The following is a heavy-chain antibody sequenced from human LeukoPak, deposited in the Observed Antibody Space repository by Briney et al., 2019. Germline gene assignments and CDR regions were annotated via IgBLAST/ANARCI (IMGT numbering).Heavy chain of an antibody. CDR3: AREDLIGYSYGWAYFDY. Sequence: SETLSLTCTVSGGSISSYYWSWIRQPPGKGLEWIGYIYTSGSTNYNPSLKSRVTISVDTSKNQFSLKLSSVTAADTAVYYCAREDLIGYSYGWAYFDYWGQGTLVTASS. V-gene: IGHV4-59*01. CDR2: IYTSGST. J-gene: IGHJ4*02. CDR1: GGSISSYY. D-gene: IGHD5-18*01.